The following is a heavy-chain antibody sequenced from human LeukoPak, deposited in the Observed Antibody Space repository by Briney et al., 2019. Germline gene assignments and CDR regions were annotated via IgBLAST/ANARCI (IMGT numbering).Heavy chain of an antibody. Sequence: GRSLRLSCAASGFTFSSYGMHWVRQAPGKGLEWVAVIWYDGSNKYYADSVKGRFTISRDNSKNTLYLQMNSLRAEDTAVYYCARDIIPNGGSETYFDYWGQETLVTVSS. V-gene: IGHV3-33*01. CDR3: ARDIIPNGGSETYFDY. D-gene: IGHD7-27*01. J-gene: IGHJ4*02. CDR1: GFTFSSYG. CDR2: IWYDGSNK.